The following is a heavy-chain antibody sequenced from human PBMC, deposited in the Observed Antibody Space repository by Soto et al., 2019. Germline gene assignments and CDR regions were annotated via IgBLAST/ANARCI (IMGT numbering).Heavy chain of an antibody. CDR3: ARGIGYCSSINCYSSRRLRFDS. CDR2: VNHSGTT. Sequence: PSEPLCLTCAVYGGSFRVYYWTWIRQSPEKGLEWIGEVNHSGTTYYNPSLKTRVTISVHTPKNQFSLKMSPVTAADTAVYYCARGIGYCSSINCYSSRRLRFDSWGQGTLVTVSS. V-gene: IGHV4-34*01. D-gene: IGHD2-2*01. CDR1: GGSFRVYY. J-gene: IGHJ4*02.